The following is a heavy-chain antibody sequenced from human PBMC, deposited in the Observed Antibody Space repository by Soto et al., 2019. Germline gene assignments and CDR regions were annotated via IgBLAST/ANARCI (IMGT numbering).Heavy chain of an antibody. Sequence: PSETLSLTCTVSGGSISSGDYYWSWIRQPPGKGLEWIGYIYYSGSTYYNPSLKSRVTISVDTSKNQFSLKLSSVTAADTAVYYCATERIAVTPPKEYYYYGMDVWGQGTTVTVS. CDR3: ATERIAVTPPKEYYYYGMDV. V-gene: IGHV4-30-4*01. J-gene: IGHJ6*02. CDR2: IYYSGST. CDR1: GGSISSGDYY. D-gene: IGHD4-17*01.